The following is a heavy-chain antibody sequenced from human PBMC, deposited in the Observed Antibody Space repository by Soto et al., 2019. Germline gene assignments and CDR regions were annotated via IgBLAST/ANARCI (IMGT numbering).Heavy chain of an antibody. CDR2: INQDGSER. CDR1: GLTFRNDW. J-gene: IGHJ5*02. V-gene: IGHV3-7*03. D-gene: IGHD5-18*01. CDR3: AVYGYGVSAAAS. Sequence: GGSLRLSCAGSGLTFRNDWLTWVRQAPGKGLEWVANINQDGSERYYVDSVGGRFTISRDNVENSLYLQLNSLRPEDTAVYYCAVYGYGVSAAASWGQGTLVTVSS.